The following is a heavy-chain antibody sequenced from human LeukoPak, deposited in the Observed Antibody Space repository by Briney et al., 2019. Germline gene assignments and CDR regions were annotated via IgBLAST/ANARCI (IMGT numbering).Heavy chain of an antibody. CDR2: ISYDGSNK. CDR3: ARGPGYSAVDY. Sequence: GGSLRLSCAASGFTFSSYAMHWVRQAPGKGLEWVAVISYDGSNKYYADSVEGRFTISRDNSKNTLYLQMNSLRTEDTAVYYCARGPGYSAVDYWGQGTLVTVSS. J-gene: IGHJ4*02. D-gene: IGHD5-18*01. CDR1: GFTFSSYA. V-gene: IGHV3-30-3*01.